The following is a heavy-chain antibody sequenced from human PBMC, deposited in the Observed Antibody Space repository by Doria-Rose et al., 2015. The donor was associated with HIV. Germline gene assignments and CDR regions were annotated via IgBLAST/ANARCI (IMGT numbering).Heavy chain of an antibody. CDR2: INHSGST. J-gene: IGHJ4*02. V-gene: IGHV4-34*02. D-gene: IGHD6-19*01. Sequence: VQLQQWGAGLLKPSETLSLTCAVYGGSFSDYYWSWLRQPPGKGLEWIGEINHSGSTTYNPSLKSRVTISLDTSKKQFSLRLSSLTAADTAVYFCARVKRYSSGWNTFYFDSWGQGTLVTVSS. CDR1: GGSFSDYY. CDR3: ARVKRYSSGWNTFYFDS.